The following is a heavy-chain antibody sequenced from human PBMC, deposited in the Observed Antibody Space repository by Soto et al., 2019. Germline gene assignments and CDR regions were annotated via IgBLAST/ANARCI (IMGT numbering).Heavy chain of an antibody. Sequence: EVQLVESGGGLVQPGGSLRLSCAASGFTFSSYDMHWVRQATGKGLEWVSAIGPAGDTYYPGSVKGRFTISRENAKNSWYLQMNSLRAGDTAVYYCARGYYFDSSGSDLDYWGQGTLVTVSS. CDR3: ARGYYFDSSGSDLDY. V-gene: IGHV3-13*04. CDR2: IGPAGDT. J-gene: IGHJ4*02. CDR1: GFTFSSYD. D-gene: IGHD3-22*01.